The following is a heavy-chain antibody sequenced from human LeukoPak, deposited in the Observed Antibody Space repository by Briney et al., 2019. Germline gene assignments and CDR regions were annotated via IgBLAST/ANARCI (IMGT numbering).Heavy chain of an antibody. CDR1: GGSISSSNW. CDR3: ARRNWGITIFSRSWYYYMGV. D-gene: IGHD3-9*01. CDR2: IYHSGST. Sequence: TPSETLSLTCAVSGGSISSSNWWSWVRQPPGKGLEWIGEIYHSGSTNYNPSLKSRVTISVDTSKNQFSLKLSSVTAADTAVYYCARRNWGITIFSRSWYYYMGVWGKGTTVTISS. V-gene: IGHV4-4*02. J-gene: IGHJ6*03.